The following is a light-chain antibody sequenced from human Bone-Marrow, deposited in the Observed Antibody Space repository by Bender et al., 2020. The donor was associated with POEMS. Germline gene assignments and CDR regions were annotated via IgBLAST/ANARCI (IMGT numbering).Light chain of an antibody. Sequence: QTALTQPASVSGSPGQSITISCTGTSNDIGGHDFVSWYQHHPGQAPKLIIYEGSKRPSGVSNRFSGSKSGNTASLTISGLQAEDEADYYCSSYTSSNSAVFGGGTKLTVL. V-gene: IGLV2-14*01. CDR3: SSYTSSNSAV. J-gene: IGLJ3*02. CDR1: SNDIGGHDF. CDR2: EGS.